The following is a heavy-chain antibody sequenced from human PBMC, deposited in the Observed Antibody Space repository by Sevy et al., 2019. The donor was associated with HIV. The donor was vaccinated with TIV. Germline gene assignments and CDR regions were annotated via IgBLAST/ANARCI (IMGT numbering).Heavy chain of an antibody. CDR3: ARGLYRSGYYPSSPYGMDV. V-gene: IGHV3-30*03. J-gene: IGHJ6*02. Sequence: GGSLKISCAASGFTFSSYGMHWVRQAPGKGLEWVAVISYDGSNKYCADSVKGRFTISRDNSKNTLYLQMNSLRAEDTAVYYCARGLYRSGYYPSSPYGMDVWGQGTTVTVSS. D-gene: IGHD3-3*01. CDR2: ISYDGSNK. CDR1: GFTFSSYG.